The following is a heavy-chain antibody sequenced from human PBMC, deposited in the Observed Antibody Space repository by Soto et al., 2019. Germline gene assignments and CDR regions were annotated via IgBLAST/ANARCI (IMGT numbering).Heavy chain of an antibody. CDR2: VRSDGDTT. D-gene: IGHD1-26*01. CDR1: GFTFSSFG. CDR3: EKGKGVGATTDGANC. J-gene: IGHJ4*02. V-gene: IGHV3-23*01. Sequence: EVQVLESGGGLVQPGGSLRLSCAASGFTFSSFGMNWVRQSPGKGLEWVSGVRSDGDTTYNAESVKGRFTVSRDTSKNTVYLQMNSLRVEDTAVYYCEKGKGVGATTDGANCWGQGTPVTVSS.